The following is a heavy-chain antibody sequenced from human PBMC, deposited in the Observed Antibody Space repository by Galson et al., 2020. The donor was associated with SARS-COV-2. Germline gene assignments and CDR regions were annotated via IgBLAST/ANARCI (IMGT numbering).Heavy chain of an antibody. V-gene: IGHV4-31*03. J-gene: IGHJ4*02. CDR3: ARDRGKIELWKTGGGFDH. D-gene: IGHD5-18*01. CDR2: IYDSGST. Sequence: ASETLSLTCTVSGGSISSGGYYWSWIRQHPGKGLEWIGDIYDSGSTHYNPSLKSRVTISVDTSKNQFSLKLSSVTAADTAVYYWARDRGKIELWKTGGGFDHWGQGTLVNVSS. CDR1: GGSISSGGYY.